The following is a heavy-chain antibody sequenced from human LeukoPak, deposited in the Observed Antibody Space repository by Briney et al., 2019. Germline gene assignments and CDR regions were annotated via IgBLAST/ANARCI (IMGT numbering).Heavy chain of an antibody. CDR2: TYYRSKWYN. Sequence: SQTLSLTCAISGDSVSSNSAAWNWIRQSPSRGLEWLGGTYYRSKWYNDYAVSVKSRITINPDTSKNQFSLQLNSVTPEDTAVYYCARDRSYGTHYYYYYGMDVWGQGTTVTVSS. V-gene: IGHV6-1*01. D-gene: IGHD5-18*01. CDR3: ARDRSYGTHYYYYYGMDV. CDR1: GDSVSSNSAA. J-gene: IGHJ6*02.